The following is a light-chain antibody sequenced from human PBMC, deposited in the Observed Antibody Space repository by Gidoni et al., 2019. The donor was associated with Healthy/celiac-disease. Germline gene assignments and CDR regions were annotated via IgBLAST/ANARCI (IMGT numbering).Light chain of an antibody. CDR1: ALPKQY. CDR3: QSADSQLMKV. J-gene: IGLJ2*01. V-gene: IGLV3-25*03. CDR2: KDS. Sequence: SYELTQPPSLSVSPGQTARITCSGDALPKQYAYWSQQKPGQAPVLVIYKDSERPSGIPERFSGSSSGTTVTLTISGVQAEDEADYYCQSADSQLMKVFGGGTKLTVL.